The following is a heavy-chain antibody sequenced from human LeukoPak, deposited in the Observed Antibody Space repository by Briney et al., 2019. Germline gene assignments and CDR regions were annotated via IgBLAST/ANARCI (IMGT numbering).Heavy chain of an antibody. J-gene: IGHJ4*02. Sequence: PGGSLRLSCEASGFTFSAYAMTWVRQAPGKGLEWVSSIGSDNKPHYSESVKGRFAISRDNSKNTLFLQLHNLRVEDTAVYYCAKDLGGEGGSGFPGYWGQGTLVTVSS. CDR1: GFTFSAYA. D-gene: IGHD3-10*01. CDR3: AKDLGGEGGSGFPGY. CDR2: IGSDNKP. V-gene: IGHV3-23*01.